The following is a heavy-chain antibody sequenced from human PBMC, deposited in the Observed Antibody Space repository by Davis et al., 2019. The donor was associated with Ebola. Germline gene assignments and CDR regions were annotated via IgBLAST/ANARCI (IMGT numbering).Heavy chain of an antibody. CDR2: IYYSGST. J-gene: IGHJ4*02. Sequence: MPSETLSLTCSVSGASISSYYWSWIRQPPGKGLEWIGYIYYSGSTNYNPSLKSRVTISVDTSKNQFSLKLSSVTAADTAVYYCARATSYQLLSWNYFDYWGQGTLVTVSS. CDR3: ARATSYQLLSWNYFDY. CDR1: GASISSYY. V-gene: IGHV4-59*12. D-gene: IGHD2-2*01.